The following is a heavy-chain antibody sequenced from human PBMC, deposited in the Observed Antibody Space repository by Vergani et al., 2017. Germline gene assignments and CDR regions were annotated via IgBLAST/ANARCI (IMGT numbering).Heavy chain of an antibody. D-gene: IGHD3-16*02. J-gene: IGHJ4*02. Sequence: QVQLVQSGAEVKKPWASVKVSCKASGYTFTSYAMHWVRQAPGQRLEWMGWINAGNGNTKYSQKFQGRVTITRDTSASTAYMELSSLRSEDTAVYYCARGGFYDYVWGSYRLRGGYYFDYWGQGTLVSVSS. V-gene: IGHV1-3*01. CDR3: ARGGFYDYVWGSYRLRGGYYFDY. CDR2: INAGNGNT. CDR1: GYTFTSYA.